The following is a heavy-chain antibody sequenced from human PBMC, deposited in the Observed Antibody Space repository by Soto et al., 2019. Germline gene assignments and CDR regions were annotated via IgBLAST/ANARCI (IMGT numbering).Heavy chain of an antibody. Sequence: EVQLLESGGGLVQPGGSLRLSCAASGFTFSSYAMSWVRQAPGKGLEWVSAISGSGGSTYYADSVKGRFTISRDNSKNTLYLQMNSLRAEDTAVYYCAKGDSSSWYLRNAECFQHWGQGTLVTVSS. CDR2: ISGSGGST. J-gene: IGHJ1*01. D-gene: IGHD6-13*01. CDR3: AKGDSSSWYLRNAECFQH. CDR1: GFTFSSYA. V-gene: IGHV3-23*01.